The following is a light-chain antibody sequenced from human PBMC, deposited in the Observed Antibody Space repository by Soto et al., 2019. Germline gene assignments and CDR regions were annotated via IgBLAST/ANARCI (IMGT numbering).Light chain of an antibody. Sequence: EIVLTQSPATLALSPGEGATLSCRASQSVSSYLAWYQQKPGQAPRLLIYDASNRATGIPARFSGSGSGTDFTLTISSLEPEDFAVYYCQQRSNWLLWTCGQGTTVDIK. V-gene: IGKV3-11*01. J-gene: IGKJ1*01. CDR1: QSVSSY. CDR2: DAS. CDR3: QQRSNWLLWT.